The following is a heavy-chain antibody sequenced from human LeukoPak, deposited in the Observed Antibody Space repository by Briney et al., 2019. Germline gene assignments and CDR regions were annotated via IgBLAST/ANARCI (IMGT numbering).Heavy chain of an antibody. CDR2: ISYDGSNK. V-gene: IGHV3-30*03. CDR1: GFTFSSYS. CDR3: ARGNWFDP. J-gene: IGHJ5*02. Sequence: PGGSLRLSCAASGFTFSSYSMNWVRQAPGKGLEWVAVISYDGSNKNYADSVKGRFTISRDNSKNTLYVQMNSLRAEDTAVYYCARGNWFDPWGQGTLVTVSS.